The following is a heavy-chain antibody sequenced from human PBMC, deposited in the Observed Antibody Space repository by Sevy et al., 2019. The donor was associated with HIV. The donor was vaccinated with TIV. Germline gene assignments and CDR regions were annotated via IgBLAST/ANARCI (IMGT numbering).Heavy chain of an antibody. Sequence: ASVKVSCKAAGYSFTNFDINWVRQATGQGLEWMGWMNPNNGNTHYAQKFQGRVTMTRSSSANTAYMELSSLTSEDTAIYYCARARLDYEFWSGSYFSRAPWGYKYYAMDVWGHGTTVTVS. D-gene: IGHD3-3*01. CDR1: GYSFTNFD. CDR2: MNPNNGNT. J-gene: IGHJ6*02. V-gene: IGHV1-8*01. CDR3: ARARLDYEFWSGSYFSRAPWGYKYYAMDV.